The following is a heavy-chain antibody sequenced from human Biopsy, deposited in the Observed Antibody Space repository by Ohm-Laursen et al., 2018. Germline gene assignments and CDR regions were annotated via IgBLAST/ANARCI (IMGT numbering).Heavy chain of an antibody. CDR2: ITSGSSYI. CDR1: GESFNGYY. V-gene: IGHV3-11*06. D-gene: IGHD1/OR15-1a*01. J-gene: IGHJ4*02. Sequence: LSLTCAVYGESFNGYYWSWIRQTPGKGLEWVASITSGSSYIYYADSVKGRFTISRDDAKNSLYLQMNSLRAEDTAVYYCARGRTGGWGQGTLVTVSS. CDR3: ARGRTGG.